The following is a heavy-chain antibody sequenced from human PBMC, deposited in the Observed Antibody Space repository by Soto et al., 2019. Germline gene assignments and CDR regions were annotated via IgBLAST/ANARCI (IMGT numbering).Heavy chain of an antibody. CDR1: GFTLSDYY. Sequence: GGSLRLSCAASGFTLSDYYMSWIRQAPGKGPEWVSHISGSGNTIDYADSVKGRFTISRDNAKNSLHLQMNSLRDDDTAVFYCARGRYALDYWGQGTRVTVSS. D-gene: IGHD3-16*01. J-gene: IGHJ4*02. CDR2: ISGSGNTI. CDR3: ARGRYALDY. V-gene: IGHV3-11*01.